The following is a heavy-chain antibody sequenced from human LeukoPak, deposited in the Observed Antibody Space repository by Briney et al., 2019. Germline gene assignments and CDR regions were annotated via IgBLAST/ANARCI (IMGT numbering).Heavy chain of an antibody. CDR1: GFTFSSYS. D-gene: IGHD3-10*01. Sequence: PGGSLRLSCAASGFTFSSYSMNWVRQAPGKGLEWVSSISSSSSYIYYADSVKGRFTISRDNAKKSLYLQMNSLRAEDTAVYYCARALYGSGSYYNLIPYYYMDVWGKGTTVTISS. J-gene: IGHJ6*03. V-gene: IGHV3-21*01. CDR2: ISSSSSYI. CDR3: ARALYGSGSYYNLIPYYYMDV.